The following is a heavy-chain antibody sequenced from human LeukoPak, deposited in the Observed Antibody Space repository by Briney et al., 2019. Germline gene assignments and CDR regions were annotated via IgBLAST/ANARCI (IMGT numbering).Heavy chain of an antibody. CDR3: ASETGTGSGWYEDCYFDL. J-gene: IGHJ2*01. CDR1: GYTFTSYY. CDR2: INPSGGST. Sequence: GASVKVSCKASGYTFTSYYMHWVRQAPGQGLEWMGIINPSGGSTSYAQKFQGRVTMTRDTSTSTVYMELSSLRSEDTAVSYCASETGTGSGWYEDCYFDLWGRGTLVTVSS. V-gene: IGHV1-46*01. D-gene: IGHD6-19*01.